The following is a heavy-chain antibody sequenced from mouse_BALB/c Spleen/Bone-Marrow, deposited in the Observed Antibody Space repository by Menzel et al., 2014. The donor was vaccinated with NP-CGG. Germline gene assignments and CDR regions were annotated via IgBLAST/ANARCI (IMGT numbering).Heavy chain of an antibody. Sequence: VQGVESGPGLVQPSQSLSITCTVSGFSLTTYGVHWVRQSPGKGLEWLGVIWSGGSTDYNAAFISRLSISKDNSKSQVFFKVNSLQANDTAIYYCARINYGSRRYWYFDVWGAGTTVTVSS. CDR1: GFSLTTYG. CDR2: IWSGGST. CDR3: ARINYGSRRYWYFDV. D-gene: IGHD1-1*01. J-gene: IGHJ1*01. V-gene: IGHV2-2*02.